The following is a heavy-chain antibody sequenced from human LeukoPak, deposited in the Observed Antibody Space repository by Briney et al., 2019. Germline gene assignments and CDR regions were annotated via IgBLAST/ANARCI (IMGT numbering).Heavy chain of an antibody. Sequence: ASETLSLTCTVSGGSISSYYWSWIRQPPGKGLEWIGYIYYSGSTNCNPSLKSRVTISVDTSKNQFSLKLSSVTAADTAVYYCASRYCSSTSCYHLDAFDIWGQGTMVTVSS. V-gene: IGHV4-59*01. CDR1: GGSISSYY. CDR2: IYYSGST. CDR3: ASRYCSSTSCYHLDAFDI. J-gene: IGHJ3*02. D-gene: IGHD2-2*01.